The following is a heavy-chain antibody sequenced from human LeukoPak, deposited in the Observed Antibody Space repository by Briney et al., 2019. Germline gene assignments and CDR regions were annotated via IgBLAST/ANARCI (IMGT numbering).Heavy chain of an antibody. D-gene: IGHD6-13*01. V-gene: IGHV3-21*01. Sequence: GGSLRLSCAASGFTFSSYTMNWGRQAPGKGLEWVSSISGSSRHKYYADSVKGRFTISRDNAKNSLYLQMNSLRAEDTAVYYCARTANFAAGYYIDYWGQGTLVTVSS. CDR3: ARTANFAAGYYIDY. J-gene: IGHJ4*02. CDR1: GFTFSSYT. CDR2: ISGSSRHK.